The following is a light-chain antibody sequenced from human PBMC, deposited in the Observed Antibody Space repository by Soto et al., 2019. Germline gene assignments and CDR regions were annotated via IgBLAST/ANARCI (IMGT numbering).Light chain of an antibody. J-gene: IGKJ4*01. CDR1: QSVSSN. V-gene: IGKV3-15*01. Sequence: EIVMTQSPATLSVSPGERATLSCRASQSVSSNLVWYQQKPGQAPRLLIYGASTRATGIPARFSGSGSGTDFIFTFSSLQSKDFAFYYCQKYLNWLTLGGGTKVNIK. CDR3: QKYLNWLT. CDR2: GAS.